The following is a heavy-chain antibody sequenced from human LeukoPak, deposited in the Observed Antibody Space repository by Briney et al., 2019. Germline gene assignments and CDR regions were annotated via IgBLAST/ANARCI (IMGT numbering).Heavy chain of an antibody. J-gene: IGHJ4*02. CDR1: GYSISSGYY. Sequence: TSETLSLTCAVSGYSISSGYYWGWIRQPPGKGLEWIGSIYHSGSTYYNPSLKSRVTISVDTSKNQFSLKLSSVTAADTAVYYCAYSGIAAAGSFDYWGQGTLVTVSS. V-gene: IGHV4-38-2*01. CDR3: AYSGIAAAGSFDY. CDR2: IYHSGST. D-gene: IGHD6-13*01.